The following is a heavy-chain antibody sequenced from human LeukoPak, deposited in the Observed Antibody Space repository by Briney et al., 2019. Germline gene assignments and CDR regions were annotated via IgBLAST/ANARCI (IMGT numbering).Heavy chain of an antibody. J-gene: IGHJ4*02. Sequence: ASVKVSCKVSGYTLTELSMHWVRQAPGQGLEWMGWISAYNGNTNYAQKLQGRVTMTTDTSTSTAYMELRSLRSDDTAVYYCARTVYGDYVFDYWGQGTLVTVSS. CDR3: ARTVYGDYVFDY. D-gene: IGHD4-17*01. CDR2: ISAYNGNT. CDR1: GYTLTELS. V-gene: IGHV1-18*01.